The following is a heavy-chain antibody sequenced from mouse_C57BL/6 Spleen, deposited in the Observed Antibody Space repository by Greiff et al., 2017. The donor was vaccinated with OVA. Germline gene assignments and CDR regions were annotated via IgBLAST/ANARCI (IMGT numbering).Heavy chain of an antibody. V-gene: IGHV5-4*01. Sequence: EVQGVESGGGLVKPGGSLKLSCAASGFTFSSYAMSWVRQTPEKRLEWVATISDGGSYTYYPDNVKGRFTISRDNAKNNLYLQMSHLKSEDTAMYYCAREKAQATFDYWGQGTTLTVSS. CDR1: GFTFSSYA. J-gene: IGHJ2*01. CDR2: ISDGGSYT. CDR3: AREKAQATFDY. D-gene: IGHD3-2*02.